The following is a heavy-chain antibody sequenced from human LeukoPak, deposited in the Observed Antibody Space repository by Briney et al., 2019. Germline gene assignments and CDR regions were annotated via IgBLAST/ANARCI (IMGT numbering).Heavy chain of an antibody. CDR1: GYTFTGYY. Sequence: GASVKVSCKASGYTFTGYYIHLVRQAPGQGLEWMGRIIPILGIANYAQKFQGRVTITADKSTSTAYMELSSLRSEDTAVYYCARELYGSGSYYDYWGQGTLVTVSS. D-gene: IGHD3-10*01. J-gene: IGHJ4*02. CDR2: IIPILGIA. V-gene: IGHV1-69*04. CDR3: ARELYGSGSYYDY.